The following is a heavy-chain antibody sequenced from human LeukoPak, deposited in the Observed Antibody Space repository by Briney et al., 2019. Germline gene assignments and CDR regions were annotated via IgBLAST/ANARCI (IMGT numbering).Heavy chain of an antibody. CDR3: ATPTSYDYYYYGMDV. D-gene: IGHD1-26*01. CDR2: INPSGGST. V-gene: IGHV1-46*01. J-gene: IGHJ6*02. Sequence: GASVKVSCKASGYTFTSYYMHWVRQAPGRGLEWMGIINPSGGSTSYAQKFQGRVTMTRDTSTSTVYMELSSLRSEDTAVYYCATPTSYDYYYYGMDVWGQGTTVTVSS. CDR1: GYTFTSYY.